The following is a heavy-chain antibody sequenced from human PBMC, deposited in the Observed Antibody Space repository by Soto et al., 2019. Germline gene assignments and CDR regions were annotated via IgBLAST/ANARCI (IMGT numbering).Heavy chain of an antibody. D-gene: IGHD6-13*01. Sequence: PSETLSLTCTVSGGSISSSSYYWGWVRQPPGKGLEWIGSIYYSGSTYYNPSLKSRVTISVDTSKNQFSLKLSSVTAADTAVYYCAVRHGIAAAAAGVYWGQGTLVTVSS. CDR3: AVRHGIAAAAAGVY. V-gene: IGHV4-39*01. CDR1: GGSISSSSYY. CDR2: IYYSGST. J-gene: IGHJ4*02.